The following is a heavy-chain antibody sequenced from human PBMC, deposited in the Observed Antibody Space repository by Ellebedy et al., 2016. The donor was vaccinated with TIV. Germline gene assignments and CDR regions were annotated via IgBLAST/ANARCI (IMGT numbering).Heavy chain of an antibody. V-gene: IGHV3-48*02. CDR2: ISSNSGNI. D-gene: IGHD1-7*01. CDR3: ARDENYVAEVIDY. J-gene: IGHJ4*02. Sequence: PGGSLRLSCAASGFTFSTYSMNWVRQAPGKGLEWVSYISSNSGNIYYADSVKGRFTISRDNAKNSLYRQMNSLRDEDTAVYYCARDENYVAEVIDYWGQGTLVTVSS. CDR1: GFTFSTYS.